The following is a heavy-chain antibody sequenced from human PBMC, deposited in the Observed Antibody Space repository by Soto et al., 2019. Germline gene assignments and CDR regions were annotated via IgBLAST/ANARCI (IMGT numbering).Heavy chain of an antibody. CDR3: TRHLVDF. CDR1: GFSFSDSA. J-gene: IGHJ4*02. CDR2: IRSKSNNYAT. V-gene: IGHV3-73*01. Sequence: EVQLVESGGGLVQPGGSLKLSCAASGFSFSDSAMHWVRQASGKGLGWVGRIRSKSNNYATEYHASVKGRFTISRDDSKNTAYLQMNSLKTEATALYYCTRHLVDFWGQGTLVTVSS.